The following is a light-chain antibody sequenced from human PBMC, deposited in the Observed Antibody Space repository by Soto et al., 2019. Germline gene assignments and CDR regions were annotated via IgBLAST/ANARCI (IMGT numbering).Light chain of an antibody. CDR1: QSIGSW. CDR3: QQYSTYSRT. Sequence: DIQMTQSPSTLSASVGDRVTITCRASQSIGSWLAWYKQKPGKAPKRLIYKVPTLESWVPSRFSGSGSGTAFPLTISSLQPDDPATYYCQQYSTYSRTFGQGTKVEIK. V-gene: IGKV1-5*03. J-gene: IGKJ1*01. CDR2: KVP.